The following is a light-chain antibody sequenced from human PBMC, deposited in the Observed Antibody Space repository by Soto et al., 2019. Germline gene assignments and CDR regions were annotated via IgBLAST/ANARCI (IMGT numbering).Light chain of an antibody. CDR3: SSYTSSSNVL. CDR1: SSDIGGYNY. J-gene: IGLJ2*01. V-gene: IGLV2-14*03. CDR2: DVS. Sequence: QPASVSGSPGQSITISCTGTSSDIGGYNYVSWYQQHPGKAPKLIVYDVSNRPSGISNRFSGSKSGNTASLTISGLQAEDEADYYCSSYTSSSNVLFGGGTKLTVL.